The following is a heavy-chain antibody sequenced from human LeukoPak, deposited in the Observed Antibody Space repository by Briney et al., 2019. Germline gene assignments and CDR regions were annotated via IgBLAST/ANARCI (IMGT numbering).Heavy chain of an antibody. CDR3: VAGPNFGTFDY. CDR2: IYYTGYT. J-gene: IGHJ4*02. V-gene: IGHV4-39*01. D-gene: IGHD3-16*01. Sequence: SETLSRTHTVSCGSISNSKWYLVWLRQPPGKGLEWFGSIYYTGYTYYNPSLKSRVTISVATSRNQFSLNLNSVAAADTAVYYCVAGPNFGTFDYWGQGTLVTVSS. CDR1: CGSISNSKWY.